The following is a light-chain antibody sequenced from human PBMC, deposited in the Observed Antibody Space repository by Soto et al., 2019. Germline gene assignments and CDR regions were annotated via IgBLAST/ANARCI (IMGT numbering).Light chain of an antibody. CDR3: QQYNNWPPWT. CDR1: QSVSSY. V-gene: IGKV3-15*01. J-gene: IGKJ1*01. Sequence: VLTQSPATLSWSQGERATLSCRADQSVSSYLAWYQQKPGQAPRLLIYGASTRATGIPARFSGSGSGTEFTLTISSLQSEDFAVYYCQQYNNWPPWTFGQGTKVDIK. CDR2: GAS.